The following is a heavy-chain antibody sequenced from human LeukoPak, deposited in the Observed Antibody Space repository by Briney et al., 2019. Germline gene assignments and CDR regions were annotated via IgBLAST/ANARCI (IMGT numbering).Heavy chain of an antibody. V-gene: IGHV3-23*01. Sequence: PGGSLRLSRAASGFTFSNYAMGWVRQAPGKGMEWVSTSSGNGDNTYYADSVKGRFTISRDNSRNTLYLQMSGLRADDTAVYYCAKFRGIPTTVTQDWGQGTLVTVSS. CDR1: GFTFSNYA. J-gene: IGHJ4*02. D-gene: IGHD4-17*01. CDR2: SSGNGDNT. CDR3: AKFRGIPTTVTQD.